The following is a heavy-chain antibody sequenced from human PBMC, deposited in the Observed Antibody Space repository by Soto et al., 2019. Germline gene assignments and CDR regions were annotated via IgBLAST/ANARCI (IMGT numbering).Heavy chain of an antibody. CDR1: GFTFSSYA. J-gene: IGHJ4*02. CDR3: ARPYYFGSGTSYTLSY. CDR2: ISGSGGST. V-gene: IGHV3-23*01. D-gene: IGHD3-10*01. Sequence: PVGNLRLSCAASGFTFSSYAMSWVRQAPGKGLEWVSAISGSGGSTYYADSVKGRFTISRDNSESVVLLQMNSLRPDDTALYFCARPYYFGSGTSYTLSYWGQVTQGILPS.